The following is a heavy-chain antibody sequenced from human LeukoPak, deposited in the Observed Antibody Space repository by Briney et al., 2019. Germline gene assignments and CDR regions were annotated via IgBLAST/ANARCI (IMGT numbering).Heavy chain of an antibody. CDR1: GYTFTGFA. V-gene: IGHV7-4-1*02. Sequence: ASVKVSCKASGYTFTGFAMNWVRQAPGQGLEWMGWINTNTGHPTYAQGFTGRFVFSLDTSVRTAYLQITSLKAEDTALYYCAKEQTPYDFWSGYETYGMDVWGQGTTVTVSS. J-gene: IGHJ6*02. CDR3: AKEQTPYDFWSGYETYGMDV. D-gene: IGHD3-3*01. CDR2: INTNTGHP.